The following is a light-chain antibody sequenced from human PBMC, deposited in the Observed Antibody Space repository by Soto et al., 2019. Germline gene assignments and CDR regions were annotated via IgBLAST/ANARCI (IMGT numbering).Light chain of an antibody. CDR3: QSYDSSLTVV. CDR1: SSNIGAGYD. Sequence: QSVLTQPPSVSGAPGQRVTISCTGSSSNIGAGYDVHWYQQFPGTTPKFLIYGNTNRPSGVPDRFSASKSGTSASLDITGLQAEDEAEYFCQSYDSSLTVVFGGGTQLTDL. CDR2: GNT. J-gene: IGLJ2*01. V-gene: IGLV1-40*01.